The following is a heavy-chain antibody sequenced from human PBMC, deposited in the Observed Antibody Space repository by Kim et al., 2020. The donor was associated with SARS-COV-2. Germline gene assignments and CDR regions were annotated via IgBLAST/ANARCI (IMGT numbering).Heavy chain of an antibody. CDR3: ARAQKDV. CDR2: DGSNK. V-gene: IGHV3-33*01. J-gene: IGHJ6*02. Sequence: DGSNKYYADSVKGRFTISRDNSKNTLYLQMNSLRAEDTAVYYCARAQKDVWGQGTTVTVSS.